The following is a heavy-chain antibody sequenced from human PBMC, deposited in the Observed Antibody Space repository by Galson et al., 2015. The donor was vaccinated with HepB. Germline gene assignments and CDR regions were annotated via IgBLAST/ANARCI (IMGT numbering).Heavy chain of an antibody. CDR1: GYNLTNYW. CDR2: IYPGDSDT. J-gene: IGHJ4*02. D-gene: IGHD6-19*01. V-gene: IGHV5-51*03. Sequence: QSGAEVKKPGESLKVSCTDSGYNLTNYWIAWGRQLPGKGLEWMGIIYPGDSDTIYSPSFQGPVTISADKAIRTAYLQWSSLKAADTAMYYCARVGTRGWYDGYFDYWGQGTLVTVSS. CDR3: ARVGTRGWYDGYFDY.